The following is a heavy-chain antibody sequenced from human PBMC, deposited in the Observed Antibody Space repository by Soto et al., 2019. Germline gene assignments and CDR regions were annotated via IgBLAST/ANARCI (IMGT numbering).Heavy chain of an antibody. CDR3: ARVPNCDSSGCNSYFDL. J-gene: IGHJ4*02. Sequence: EMQLVESGGGLVQPGGSLRLSCAASGFTFSNYYMHWVRQAPGKGPVWVSGISSDGTTTTYADSVKGRFTISRDNAKNTLYLQVNSLRADDTAVYYCARVPNCDSSGCNSYFDLWGQGALVTVSS. CDR1: GFTFSNYY. D-gene: IGHD3-22*01. CDR2: ISSDGTTT. V-gene: IGHV3-74*01.